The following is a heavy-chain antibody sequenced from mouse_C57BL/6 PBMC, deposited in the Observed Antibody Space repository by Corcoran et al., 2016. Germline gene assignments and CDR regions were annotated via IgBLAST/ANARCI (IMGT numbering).Heavy chain of an antibody. CDR2: IYPGSGNT. CDR3: ARGHGWLPFDY. J-gene: IGHJ2*01. Sequence: QVQLKQSGAELVRPGASVKLSCKASGYTFTDYYINWVKQRPGQGLEWIARIYPGSGNTYYNEKFKGKATLTAEKSSSTAYMQLSSLTSEDSAVYFCARGHGWLPFDYWGQGTTLTVSS. CDR1: GYTFTDYY. V-gene: IGHV1-76*01. D-gene: IGHD2-3*01.